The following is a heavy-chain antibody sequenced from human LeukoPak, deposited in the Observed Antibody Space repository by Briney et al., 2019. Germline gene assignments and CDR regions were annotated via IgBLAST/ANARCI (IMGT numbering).Heavy chain of an antibody. CDR3: AIAGVVAARIDAFDI. V-gene: IGHV4-59*06. CDR1: GGSISSYY. J-gene: IGHJ3*02. D-gene: IGHD2-15*01. Sequence: PSETLSLTCTVSGGSISSYYWSWIRQPPGKGLEWIGYIYYSGSTYYNPSLKSRVTISVDTSKNQFSLKLSSVTAADTAVYYCAIAGVVAARIDAFDIWGQGTMVTVSS. CDR2: IYYSGST.